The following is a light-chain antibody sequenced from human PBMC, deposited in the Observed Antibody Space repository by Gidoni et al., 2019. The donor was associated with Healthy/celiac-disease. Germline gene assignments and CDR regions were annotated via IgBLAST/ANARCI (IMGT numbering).Light chain of an antibody. V-gene: IGKV1-5*03. CDR2: KAS. CDR3: QQYNSFLDLT. CDR1: QSISSW. Sequence: DSQMTESPSTLSASVGDRVTITCRASQSISSWLAWYQHKQGKAPKLLIYKASSLESGVPARFIGNGSETEFTLTISSLQPADFATYYCQQYNSFLDLTFGGGTKVAIK. J-gene: IGKJ4*01.